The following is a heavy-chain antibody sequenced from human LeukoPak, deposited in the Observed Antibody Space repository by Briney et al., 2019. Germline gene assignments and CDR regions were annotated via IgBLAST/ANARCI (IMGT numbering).Heavy chain of an antibody. CDR3: ARGRVSWFDP. CDR2: INHSGST. CDR1: GGSFSGYY. J-gene: IGHJ5*02. Sequence: SETLSLTCAVYGGSFSGYYWSWIRQPPGKGLEWIGEINHSGSTNHNPSLKSRVTISVDTSKNQFSLKLSSVTAADTAVYYCARGRVSWFDPWGQGTLVTVSS. V-gene: IGHV4-34*01.